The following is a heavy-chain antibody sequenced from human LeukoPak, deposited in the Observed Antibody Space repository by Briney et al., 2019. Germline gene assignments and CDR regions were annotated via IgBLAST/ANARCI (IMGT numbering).Heavy chain of an antibody. CDR3: ARQARVQLERLALNY. Sequence: PSETLSLTCTVSGGSISSSSYYWGWIRQPPGKGLEWIGSIYYSGSTYYNPSLKSRVTISVDTSKNQFSLKLSSVTAADTAVYYCARQARVQLERLALNYWGQGTLVTVSS. V-gene: IGHV4-39*01. CDR2: IYYSGST. CDR1: GGSISSSSYY. J-gene: IGHJ4*02. D-gene: IGHD1-1*01.